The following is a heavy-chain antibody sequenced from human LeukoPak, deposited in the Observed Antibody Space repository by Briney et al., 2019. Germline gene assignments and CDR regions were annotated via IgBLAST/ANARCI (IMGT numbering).Heavy chain of an antibody. CDR1: GFTFDDYA. Sequence: PGGSLRLSCAASGFTFDDYAMHWVRQAPGKGLEWVSGISWNGDIKGYADSVKVRFTISRDNAQNSLYLQINSLRPEDTAFYSCAKDRMGAYFTVPDYWGQGTLVTGSS. CDR3: AKDRMGAYFTVPDY. J-gene: IGHJ4*02. D-gene: IGHD2/OR15-2a*01. V-gene: IGHV3-9*01. CDR2: ISWNGDIK.